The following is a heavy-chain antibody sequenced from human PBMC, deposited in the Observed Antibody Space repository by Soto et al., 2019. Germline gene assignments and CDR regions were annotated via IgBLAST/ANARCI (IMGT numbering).Heavy chain of an antibody. CDR1: GYTFTGYY. V-gene: IGHV1-2*04. CDR3: ARASITMVRGVIRDYYYYYYMDV. D-gene: IGHD3-10*01. Sequence: GASVKVSCKASGYTFTGYYMHWVRQAPGQGLEWMGWINPNSGGTNYAQKFQGWVTMTRDTSISTAYMELSRLRSDDTAVYYCARASITMVRGVIRDYYYYYYMDVWGKGTTVTVSS. J-gene: IGHJ6*03. CDR2: INPNSGGT.